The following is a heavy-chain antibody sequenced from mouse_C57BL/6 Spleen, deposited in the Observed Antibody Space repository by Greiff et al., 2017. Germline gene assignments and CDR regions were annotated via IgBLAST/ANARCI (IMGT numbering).Heavy chain of an antibody. Sequence: QVQLKQPGAELVKPGASVKMSCKASGYTFTSYWITWVKQRPGQGLEWIGDIYPGSGSTNYNEKFKSKATLTVDTSSSTASMQLSSLTSEDSAVYYCARGDGNYPYFDYWGQGTTLTVSS. CDR2: IYPGSGST. D-gene: IGHD2-1*01. CDR3: ARGDGNYPYFDY. CDR1: GYTFTSYW. J-gene: IGHJ2*01. V-gene: IGHV1-55*01.